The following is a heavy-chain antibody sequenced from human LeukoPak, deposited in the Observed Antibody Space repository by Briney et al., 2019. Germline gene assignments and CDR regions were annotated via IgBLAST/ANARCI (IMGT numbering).Heavy chain of an antibody. CDR1: GYPFSAHF. D-gene: IGHD3-10*01. J-gene: IGHJ4*02. CDR2: IDTTTGNP. V-gene: IGHV7-4-1*02. Sequence: EASVTVSCTASGYPFSAHFLNWVQQAPGQGLEWMGNIDTTTGNPRYAQDFTGRFVFSLDTSVSTAYLQITSLKADDTAAYYCVRGTPTPGMDYWGQGTQVTVSS. CDR3: VRGTPTPGMDY.